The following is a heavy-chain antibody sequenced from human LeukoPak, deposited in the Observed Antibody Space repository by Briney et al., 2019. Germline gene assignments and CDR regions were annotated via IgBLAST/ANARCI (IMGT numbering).Heavy chain of an antibody. V-gene: IGHV4-59*08. Sequence: SETLSLTCTVSGGSISGDYWTWIRQSPGKGLEWIGHIFDSGSTTYNPSLKSRLTISVDTSKSQFSLKLSSVTAADTAVYYCARRTFSSSYYFFDYWGQGTLVTVSS. CDR2: IFDSGST. J-gene: IGHJ4*02. D-gene: IGHD6-13*01. CDR3: ARRTFSSSYYFFDY. CDR1: GGSISGDY.